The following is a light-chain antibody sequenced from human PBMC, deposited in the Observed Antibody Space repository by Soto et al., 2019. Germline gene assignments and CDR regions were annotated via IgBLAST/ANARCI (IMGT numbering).Light chain of an antibody. CDR1: SSDIGYYNY. V-gene: IGLV2-14*01. CDR3: TSYTTSIPYV. CDR2: EVS. Sequence: QSVLTQPASVSGSPGQSITISCTGTSSDIGYYNYVSWYQQHPGKAPKLMIFEVSNRPSGVSNRFSGSKSGNTASLTISGLQAEDEADHYCTSYTTSIPYVFGTGTKLTVL. J-gene: IGLJ1*01.